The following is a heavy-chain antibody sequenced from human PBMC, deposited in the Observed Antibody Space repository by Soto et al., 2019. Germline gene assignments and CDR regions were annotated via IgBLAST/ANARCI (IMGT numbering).Heavy chain of an antibody. CDR3: VKVEALSYYDRSRQYYFDY. D-gene: IGHD3-22*01. Sequence: GGSLRLSCAASGFTFSSYDMSWVRQAPGKGLEWVSTINDSGGRTYYADSVKGRFTISRDNSKNTLYLQMNSLRAEDTAVYYCVKVEALSYYDRSRQYYFDYWGKGTPVPVSP. J-gene: IGHJ4*02. CDR2: INDSGGRT. CDR1: GFTFSSYD. V-gene: IGHV3-23*01.